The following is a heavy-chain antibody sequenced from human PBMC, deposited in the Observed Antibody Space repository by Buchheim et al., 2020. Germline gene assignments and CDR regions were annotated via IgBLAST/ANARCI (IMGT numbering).Heavy chain of an antibody. D-gene: IGHD4-17*01. J-gene: IGHJ4*02. CDR1: GFTFSSYG. CDR3: AREWDGDYGGDY. V-gene: IGHV3-33*01. CDR2: IWYDGSTK. Sequence: QVQLVESGGGVVQPGRSLRLSCAASGFTFSSYGMHWVRQAPGKGLEWVAVIWYDGSTKYYADSVKGRFTISRDNSKNTLYLQMNSLRAEDTAVYYCAREWDGDYGGDYWGQGTL.